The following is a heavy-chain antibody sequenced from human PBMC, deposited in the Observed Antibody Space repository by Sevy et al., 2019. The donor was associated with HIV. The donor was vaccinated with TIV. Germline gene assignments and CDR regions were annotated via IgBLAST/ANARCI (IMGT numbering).Heavy chain of an antibody. V-gene: IGHV1-69*13. CDR3: ARDRTGTTGGTSSETN. CDR2: IIPIFGTA. D-gene: IGHD1-7*01. J-gene: IGHJ4*02. CDR1: GGTFSSYA. Sequence: ASVKVSCKASGGTFSSYAISWVRQAPGQGLEWMGGIIPIFGTANYAQKFQGRVTITADESTSTAYMELSSLRSEDTAVYYCARDRTGTTGGTSSETNWGQGTLVTVSS.